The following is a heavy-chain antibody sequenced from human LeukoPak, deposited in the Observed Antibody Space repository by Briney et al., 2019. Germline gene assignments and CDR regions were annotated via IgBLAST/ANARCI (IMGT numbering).Heavy chain of an antibody. V-gene: IGHV4-59*02. CDR3: ARGEGGYYSHWHFDL. J-gene: IGHJ2*01. Sequence: SETLSLTCNVSGGFVSTYYWSWIRQSPGKGLERIGYKYYSGNTNYSPSLQSRVTISVDTSTNQVFLQLTSVTAADTAVYYCARGEGGYYSHWHFDLWGRGILVSVSS. CDR1: GGFVSTYY. CDR2: KYYSGNT. D-gene: IGHD2-15*01.